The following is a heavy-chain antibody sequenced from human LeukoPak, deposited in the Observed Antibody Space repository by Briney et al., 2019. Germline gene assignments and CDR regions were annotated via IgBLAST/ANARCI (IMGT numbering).Heavy chain of an antibody. CDR1: GYSFTKNA. J-gene: IGHJ4*02. V-gene: IGHV1-2*02. CDR2: INPNSGGT. CDR3: AGATYYYDSSGYYPLDY. Sequence: ASVKVSCKASGYSFTKNAMHWVRQAPGQGLEWMGWINPNSGGTNYAQKFQGRVTMTRDTSISTAYMELSRLRSDDTAVYYCAGATYYYDSSGYYPLDYWGQGTLVTVSS. D-gene: IGHD3-22*01.